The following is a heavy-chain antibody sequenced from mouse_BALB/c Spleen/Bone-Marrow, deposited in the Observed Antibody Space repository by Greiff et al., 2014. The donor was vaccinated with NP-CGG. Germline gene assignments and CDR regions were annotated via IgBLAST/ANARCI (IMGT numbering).Heavy chain of an antibody. CDR2: IHPSDSET. J-gene: IGHJ3*01. V-gene: IGHV1-74*01. CDR3: ASDDYDGSWFAY. CDR1: GYSFTNYW. Sequence: VQLQQSGAELVRPEASVKLSCKASGYSFTNYWMNWMKQRPGQGLEWIGMIHPSDSETRLNQKFKDKATLTVDKSSSTAYMQLSSPTSEDSAVYYCASDDYDGSWFAYWGQGTLVTVSA. D-gene: IGHD2-4*01.